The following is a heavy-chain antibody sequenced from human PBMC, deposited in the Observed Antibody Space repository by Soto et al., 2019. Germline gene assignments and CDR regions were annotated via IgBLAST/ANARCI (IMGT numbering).Heavy chain of an antibody. CDR1: GFTFSSYA. D-gene: IGHD3-3*02. V-gene: IGHV3-23*01. CDR2: ISGSGGST. CDR3: AKNEVAFLEWLLPGHFDY. Sequence: EVQLLESGGGLVQPGGSLRLSCAASGFTFSSYAMSWVRQAPGKGLEWVSAISGSGGSTYYADSVKGRFTISRDNSKNTLYLQINSLRAEDTAVYYCAKNEVAFLEWLLPGHFDYWGQGTLVTVSS. J-gene: IGHJ4*02.